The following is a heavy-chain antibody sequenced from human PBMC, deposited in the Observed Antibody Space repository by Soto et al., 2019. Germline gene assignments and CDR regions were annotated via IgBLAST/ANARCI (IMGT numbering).Heavy chain of an antibody. D-gene: IGHD7-27*01. CDR2: IYHSGST. CDR1: GGSISSGGYS. J-gene: IGHJ4*02. V-gene: IGHV4-30-2*01. Sequence: PSETLSPTCTVSGGSISSGGYSWSWIRQPPGKGLEWIGYIYHSGSTYYNPSLKSRVTISIDTSKNQFSLKLSSVTAAGTAVYYCARGWGRIFDYWGQGTLVTVSS. CDR3: ARGWGRIFDY.